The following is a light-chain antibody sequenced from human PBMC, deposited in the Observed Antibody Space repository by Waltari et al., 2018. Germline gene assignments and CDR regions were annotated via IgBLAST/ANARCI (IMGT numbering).Light chain of an antibody. Sequence: QSVLTQPPSASGSLGQSVTISCTGARSTVGVYNFVSWYQQHPGKAPKLIIYEVNKRPSGVPDRFSGSKSGNTASLTVSGLLAEDEADYYCTSYAGKNILVFGGGTNLTVL. CDR2: EVN. J-gene: IGLJ3*02. CDR3: TSYAGKNILV. V-gene: IGLV2-8*01. CDR1: RSTVGVYNF.